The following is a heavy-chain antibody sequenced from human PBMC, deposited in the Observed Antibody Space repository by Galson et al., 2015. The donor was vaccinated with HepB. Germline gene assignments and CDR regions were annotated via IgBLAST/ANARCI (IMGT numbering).Heavy chain of an antibody. CDR3: ARAEGSGYYYVGY. V-gene: IGHV7-4-1*02. D-gene: IGHD3-22*01. J-gene: IGHJ4*02. Sequence: SVKVSCKASGYTFTNYAMNWVRQAPGQGLEWMGWININTGNPTYAQAFTGRFVFSLDTSVSTAYLQISSLKAEDTAVYYCARAEGSGYYYVGYWGQGTLVTVSS. CDR2: ININTGNP. CDR1: GYTFTNYA.